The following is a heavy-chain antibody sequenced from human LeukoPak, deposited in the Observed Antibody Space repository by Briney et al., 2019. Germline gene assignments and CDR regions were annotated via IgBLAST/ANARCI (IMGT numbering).Heavy chain of an antibody. J-gene: IGHJ3*02. D-gene: IGHD3-3*01. CDR3: ARVGITIFGVVISTRSYAFDI. CDR1: GGSISSGDYY. Sequence: PSETLSLTCTVSGGSISSGDYYWSWIRQPPGKGLEWIGYIYYSGSTYYNPSLKSRVTISVDTSKNQFSLKLGSVTAADTAMYYCARVGITIFGVVISTRSYAFDIWGQGTMVTVSS. V-gene: IGHV4-30-4*08. CDR2: IYYSGST.